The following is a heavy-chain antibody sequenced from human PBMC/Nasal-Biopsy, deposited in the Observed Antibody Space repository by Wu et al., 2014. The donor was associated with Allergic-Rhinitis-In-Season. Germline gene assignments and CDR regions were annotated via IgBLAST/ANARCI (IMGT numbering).Heavy chain of an antibody. CDR1: GFTFTNYG. D-gene: IGHD3-22*01. V-gene: IGHV3-33*01. Sequence: LRLSCAASGFTFTNYGMHWVRQAPGKGLEWVAAIWYNGGTKYYADSLQGLFTISRDNSKNTLFLHMNSLRAEDTAVYYCARAAYYHDGSGYLIQLYFDHWGQGTPVTVFS. J-gene: IGHJ4*02. CDR3: ARAAYYHDGSGYLIQLYFDH. CDR2: IWYNGGTK.